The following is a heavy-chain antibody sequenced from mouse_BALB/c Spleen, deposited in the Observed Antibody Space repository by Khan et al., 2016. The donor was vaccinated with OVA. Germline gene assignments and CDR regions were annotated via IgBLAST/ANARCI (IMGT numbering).Heavy chain of an antibody. J-gene: IGHJ3*01. V-gene: IGHV5-9-1*01. D-gene: IGHD2-1*01. CDR1: GFTFSTFV. CDR2: ISSAGTYT. CDR3: TNGNYGWFAY. Sequence: EVELVESGGGLVKPGGSLKLSCSASGFTFSTFVMSWVRQTPEKRLEWVATISSAGTYTYYSDSVKGRFTISRDNAKNTLYIQVNSLRSEATAMCDGTNGNYGWFAYWGQGTLVTVST.